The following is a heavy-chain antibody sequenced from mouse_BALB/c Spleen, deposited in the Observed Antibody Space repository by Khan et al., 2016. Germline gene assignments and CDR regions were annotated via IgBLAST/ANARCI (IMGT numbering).Heavy chain of an antibody. V-gene: IGHV3-2*02. CDR2: IDSSGST. J-gene: IGHJ3*02. D-gene: IGHD1-1*02. CDR3: ATPYYLLGY. CDR1: GYSITSDYA. Sequence: EVQLQESGPGLVKPSQSLSLTCTVTGYSITSDYAWNWIRQFPGNKLEWMGYIDSSGSTTYNPSLQSRVSITRDTSKNQIFLQLNSVTTEDTATYYSATPYYLLGYWGQGTLVTVSA.